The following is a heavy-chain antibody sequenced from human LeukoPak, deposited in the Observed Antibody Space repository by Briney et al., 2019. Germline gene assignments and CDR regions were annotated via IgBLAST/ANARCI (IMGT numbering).Heavy chain of an antibody. CDR1: GFTFSSYA. CDR3: AKRGSSGSYYFDS. J-gene: IGHJ4*01. CDR2: LNNVGGA. D-gene: IGHD6-19*01. Sequence: GGSLRLSCAASGFTFSSYAMSWVCQAPGKGLEWVSTLNNVGGAFYADSVKGRFTISRDNSKNTLYVQMNSLRADDTAVYYCAKRGSSGSYYFDSWGHGTLVTVSS. V-gene: IGHV3-23*01.